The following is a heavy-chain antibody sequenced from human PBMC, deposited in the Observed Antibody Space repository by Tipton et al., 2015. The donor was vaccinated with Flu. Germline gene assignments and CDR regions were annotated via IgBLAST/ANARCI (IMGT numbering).Heavy chain of an antibody. V-gene: IGHV4-39*01. CDR3: ARHGLSYYYMDV. CDR1: GGSISSSSYY. D-gene: IGHD2/OR15-2a*01. CDR2: IYYSGST. Sequence: TLSLTCTVSGGSISSSSYYWGWIRQPPGKGLEWIGSIYYSGSTNYNPSLKSRVTISVDTSKNQFSLKLSSVTAADTAVYYCARHGLSYYYMDVWGKGTTVTVSS. J-gene: IGHJ6*03.